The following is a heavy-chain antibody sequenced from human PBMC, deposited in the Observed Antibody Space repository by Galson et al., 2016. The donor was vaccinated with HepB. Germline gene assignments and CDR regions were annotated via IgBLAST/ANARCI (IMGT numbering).Heavy chain of an antibody. CDR3: ARPPRD. CDR2: ISSSSTYI. CDR1: GFTLSTYG. V-gene: IGHV3-21*01. J-gene: IGHJ4*02. Sequence: SLRLSCAASGFTLSTYGLNWVRQAPGKGLEWVSSISSSSTYISYADSVKGRFTVSRDNAKNFLFLEMNSLRVEDTAVYYCARPPRDWGQGTLVTVSS.